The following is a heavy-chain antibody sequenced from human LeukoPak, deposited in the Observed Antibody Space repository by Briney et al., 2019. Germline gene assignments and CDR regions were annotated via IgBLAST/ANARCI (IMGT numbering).Heavy chain of an antibody. CDR2: IYYSGST. CDR1: GVSIITYF. J-gene: IGHJ6*02. V-gene: IGHV4-59*01. Sequence: SETLSLTCTVSGVSIITYFWTWIRQPPGKGLEWIGYIYYSGSTNYNPSLKSRVTISVDTSKNQFSLKLSSVTAADTAVYYCARVTLAYYYYYGMDVWGQGTTVTVSS. CDR3: ARVTLAYYYYYGMDV.